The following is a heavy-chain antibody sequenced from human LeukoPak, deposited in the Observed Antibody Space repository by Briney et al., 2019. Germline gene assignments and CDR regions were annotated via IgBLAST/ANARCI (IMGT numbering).Heavy chain of an antibody. Sequence: SETLSLTCTISGGSISSFCWSWIRQPPGKGLEWIGYVYYRGSTNYNPSLKSRVTMSVDTSKNQFSLKLSSVTAADTAVYYCARDRPSLVPAAIIQDAFDIWGQGTMVTVSS. CDR2: VYYRGST. CDR3: ARDRPSLVPAAIIQDAFDI. V-gene: IGHV4-59*12. J-gene: IGHJ3*02. D-gene: IGHD2-2*02. CDR1: GGSISSFC.